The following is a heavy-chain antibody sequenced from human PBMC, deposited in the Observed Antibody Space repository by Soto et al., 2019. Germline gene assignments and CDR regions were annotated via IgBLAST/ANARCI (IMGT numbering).Heavy chain of an antibody. CDR1: GFTFSSYA. D-gene: IGHD1-26*01. CDR2: ISGSGGST. CDR3: AKDVAFLPRVGSFDY. Sequence: GGSLRLSCAASGFTFSSYAMSWVRQAPGKGLEWVSAISGSGGSTYYADSVKGRFTISRDNSKNTLDLQMNSLRAEDTAVYYCAKDVAFLPRVGSFDYWGQGTLFTVSS. V-gene: IGHV3-23*01. J-gene: IGHJ4*02.